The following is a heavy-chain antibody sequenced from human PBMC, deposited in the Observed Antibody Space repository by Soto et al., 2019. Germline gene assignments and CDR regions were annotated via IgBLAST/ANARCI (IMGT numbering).Heavy chain of an antibody. Sequence: SSETLSLTCAVSGGSISSSNWWSWVRQPPGKGLEWIGEIYHSGSTNYNPSLKSRVTISVDKSKNQFSLKLSSVTAADTAVYYCARDRTDDILTGYPLLDYYGMDVWGQGTTVTVSS. CDR3: ARDRTDDILTGYPLLDYYGMDV. J-gene: IGHJ6*02. V-gene: IGHV4-4*02. D-gene: IGHD3-9*01. CDR2: IYHSGST. CDR1: GGSISSSNW.